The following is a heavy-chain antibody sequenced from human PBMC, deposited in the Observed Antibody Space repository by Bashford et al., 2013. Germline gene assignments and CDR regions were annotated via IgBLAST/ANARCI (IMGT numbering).Heavy chain of an antibody. CDR1: GYTFTSFG. Sequence: ASVKVSCKASGYTFTSFGINWVRQAPGQGLEWMGWISAYNGDTNYAERLQGRVTMTTDTSTSTVYMELRSLRSDDTAVYYCARDLLSVYDFSSGYFSAYYGMDVWGQGTTVTVSS. CDR3: ARDLLSVYDFSSGYFSAYYGMDV. CDR2: ISAYNGDT. J-gene: IGHJ6*02. V-gene: IGHV1-18*01. D-gene: IGHD3-3*01.